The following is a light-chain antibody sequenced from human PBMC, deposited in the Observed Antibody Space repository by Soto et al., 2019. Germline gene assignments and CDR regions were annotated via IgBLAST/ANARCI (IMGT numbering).Light chain of an antibody. CDR3: SSYTSSSTPVEV. J-gene: IGLJ2*01. CDR1: SSDVGGYNY. V-gene: IGLV2-14*01. Sequence: QSVLTQPASVSGSPGQSITISCTGTSSDVGGYNYVSWYQQHPGKAPKLMIYDVSNRPSGVSNRFSGSKSGNTASLTISGLQAEDEADYYCSSYTSSSTPVEVFGGGTKLTVL. CDR2: DVS.